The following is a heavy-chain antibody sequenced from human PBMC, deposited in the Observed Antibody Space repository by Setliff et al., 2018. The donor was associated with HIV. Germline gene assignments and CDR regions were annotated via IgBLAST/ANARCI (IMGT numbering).Heavy chain of an antibody. Sequence: GGSLRLSCAASGFTFSSYAMTWVRQAPGKGLEWVSSITGSGDSTYYANSVKGRFTISRDSSKTTLSLQMSSLRAEDTALYYCATGGMAAAGPGGGHGLDVWGQGTTVTVSS. CDR1: GFTFSSYA. J-gene: IGHJ6*02. CDR3: ATGGMAAAGPGGGHGLDV. D-gene: IGHD6-13*01. CDR2: ITGSGDST. V-gene: IGHV3-23*01.